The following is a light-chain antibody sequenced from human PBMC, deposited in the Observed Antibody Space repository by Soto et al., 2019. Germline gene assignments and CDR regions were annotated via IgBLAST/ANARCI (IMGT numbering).Light chain of an antibody. V-gene: IGKV3-11*01. CDR3: QQYSSSPPIT. Sequence: EILLTQSPAALSLSRGEISTLSCGAGESFISYLAWYQQKPGQAPRLLIYDASNRATGIPARFSGSGSETDFTLTISRLEPEDFAVYYCQQYSSSPPITFGQGTRLEIK. J-gene: IGKJ5*01. CDR2: DAS. CDR1: ESFISY.